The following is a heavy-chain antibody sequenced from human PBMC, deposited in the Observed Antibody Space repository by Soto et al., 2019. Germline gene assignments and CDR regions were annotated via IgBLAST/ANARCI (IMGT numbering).Heavy chain of an antibody. CDR1: GFTFDDYY. CDR3: ARANYYGSPGDFDY. V-gene: IGHV3-11*04. Sequence: QVQLVESGGGLVKPGGSLRLSCAASGFTFDDYYVNWVRQAPGKGLEWISYISSSSSTIYYADSVKGRFTISRDNAKNSLYLQMNSLRAEDTAVYYCARANYYGSPGDFDYWGQGTLVTVSS. J-gene: IGHJ4*02. D-gene: IGHD3-10*01. CDR2: ISSSSSTI.